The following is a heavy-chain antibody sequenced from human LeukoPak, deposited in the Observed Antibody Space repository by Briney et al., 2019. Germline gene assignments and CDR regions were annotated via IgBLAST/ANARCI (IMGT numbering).Heavy chain of an antibody. CDR3: VCRAHFWSGPGG. V-gene: IGHV3-7*01. Sequence: PGVTLSFCCAASGFTFNTYWMSWVRQAQGKGLEWVANIKQDASENSYMDSVKGRFTVSEATATRSLYLQMNSLRAEDTAVYYCVCRAHFWSGPGGWGQGTLVTVSS. CDR2: IKQDASEN. J-gene: IGHJ4*02. D-gene: IGHD3-3*02. CDR1: GFTFNTYW.